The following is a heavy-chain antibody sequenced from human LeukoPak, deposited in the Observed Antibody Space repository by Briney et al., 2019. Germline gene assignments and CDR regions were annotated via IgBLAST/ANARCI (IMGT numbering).Heavy chain of an antibody. V-gene: IGHV3-30*02. CDR3: AKDSWVAAAGPDY. D-gene: IGHD6-13*01. CDR2: IWARESDK. Sequence: GGSPRLSCVASGFSFSTYGMHWVRQAPGKGLEWVAVIWARESDKYYADSVRGRFTISRDNSKNTLYLEMNSLKTEDTALYYCAKDSWVAAAGPDYWGQGTLVTVFS. J-gene: IGHJ4*02. CDR1: GFSFSTYG.